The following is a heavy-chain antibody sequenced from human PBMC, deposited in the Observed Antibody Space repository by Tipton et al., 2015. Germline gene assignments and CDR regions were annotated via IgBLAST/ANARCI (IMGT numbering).Heavy chain of an antibody. CDR2: IKQDGREK. CDR1: GFTFDSYW. Sequence: SLRLSCAASGFTFDSYWMTWVRQVPGKGPEWVAKIKQDGREKYYLDSVMGRFTISRDSAEKSLYLQMNSLRAEDTAVYYCARAVPSSGDLGGQGTLVTVSS. CDR3: ARAVPSSGDL. D-gene: IGHD6-25*01. V-gene: IGHV3-7*01. J-gene: IGHJ5*02.